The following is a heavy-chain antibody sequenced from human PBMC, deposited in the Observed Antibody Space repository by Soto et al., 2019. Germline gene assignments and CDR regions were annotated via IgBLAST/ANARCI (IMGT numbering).Heavy chain of an antibody. CDR3: AREGLDTAGFFDV. Sequence: GGSLRLSCAASGFTFSSYWMHWVRQAPGKGLEWVSRIEGDGSSTTSADSVKGRFTVSRDDARNTLHLQMSSLRADDTAIYYCAREGLDTAGFFDVWGQGTMVTVS. J-gene: IGHJ3*01. D-gene: IGHD6-13*01. V-gene: IGHV3-74*01. CDR1: GFTFSSYW. CDR2: IEGDGSST.